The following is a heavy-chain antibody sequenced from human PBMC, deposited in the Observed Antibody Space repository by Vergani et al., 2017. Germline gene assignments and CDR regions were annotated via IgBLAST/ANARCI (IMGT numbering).Heavy chain of an antibody. CDR1: GYSFTSYW. CDR3: ARHRARGYCSGGSCYVGYYYGMDV. V-gene: IGHV5-51*01. Sequence: EVQLVQSGAEVKKPGESLKISCKGSGYSFTSYWIGWVRQMPGKGLEWMGIIYPGDSDTRYSPSFQGQVTISADKSISTAYLQWSSLKASDTAMYYCARHRARGYCSGGSCYVGYYYGMDVWGQGTTVTVSS. CDR2: IYPGDSDT. J-gene: IGHJ6*02. D-gene: IGHD2-15*01.